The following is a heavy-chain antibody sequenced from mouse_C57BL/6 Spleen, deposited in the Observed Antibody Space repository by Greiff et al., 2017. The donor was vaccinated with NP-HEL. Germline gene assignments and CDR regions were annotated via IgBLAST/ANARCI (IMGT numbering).Heavy chain of an antibody. V-gene: IGHV1-76*01. Sequence: VQLQESGAELVRPGASVKLSCRASGYTFTDYYINWVKQRPGQGLEWIARIYPGSGNTYYNEKFKGKATLTAEKSSSTAYMQLSSLTSEDSAVYFCARSGYDGAMDYWGQGTSVTVSS. CDR2: IYPGSGNT. D-gene: IGHD2-2*01. CDR3: ARSGYDGAMDY. J-gene: IGHJ4*01. CDR1: GYTFTDYY.